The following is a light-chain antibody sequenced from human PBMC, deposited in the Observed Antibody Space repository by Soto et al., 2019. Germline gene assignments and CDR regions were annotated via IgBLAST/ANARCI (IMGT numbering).Light chain of an antibody. Sequence: DIQMTPSPSSLFASVGDKITITCRASQSISSYLNWYRQKPGKAPKLLIYAASSLQSGVPSRFSGSGSGTDFTLTISSLQPEDFATYSCQQTYSTPQTFGQGTKVDIK. V-gene: IGKV1-39*01. CDR3: QQTYSTPQT. CDR2: AAS. J-gene: IGKJ1*01. CDR1: QSISSY.